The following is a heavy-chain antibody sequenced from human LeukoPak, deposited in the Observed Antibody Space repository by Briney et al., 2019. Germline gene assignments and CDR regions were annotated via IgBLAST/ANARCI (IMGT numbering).Heavy chain of an antibody. CDR3: VRDAAHYMDV. Sequence: SETLSLTCTVSGYSIKSGYYWGWIRPSPGKGQEWMGSMFHSGSTYDNASLKSRVTISVDTSKNQFSLKLSSVTAADTAVYYCVRDAAHYMDVWGKGTTVTVS. D-gene: IGHD6-6*01. CDR1: GYSIKSGYY. CDR2: MFHSGST. J-gene: IGHJ6*03. V-gene: IGHV4-38-2*02.